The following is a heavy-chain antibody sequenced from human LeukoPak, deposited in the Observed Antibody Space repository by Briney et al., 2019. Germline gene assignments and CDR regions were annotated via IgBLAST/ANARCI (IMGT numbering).Heavy chain of an antibody. CDR1: GVSFSGYY. CDR3: ARWDPDGAWLDP. V-gene: IGHV4-34*01. D-gene: IGHD1-26*01. J-gene: IGHJ5*02. Sequence: PSETLSLTCAVYGVSFSGYYWSWIRQPPGKGLEWIGEINHSGSTNYNPSLKSRVTISVDTSKNQFSLKLSSVTAADTAVYYCARWDPDGAWLDPWGLGTLVAVSS. CDR2: INHSGST.